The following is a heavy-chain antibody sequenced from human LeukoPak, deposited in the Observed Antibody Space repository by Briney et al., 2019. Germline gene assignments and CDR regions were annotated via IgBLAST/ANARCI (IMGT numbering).Heavy chain of an antibody. CDR2: IYYSGIT. CDR3: ARQGRVVSSEIDY. Sequence: SETLSLTCTVSGGSISSYYWSWIRQPPGKGLEWIGYIYYSGITNYNPSLKSRVTISVDTSKNQFSLKLSSVTTADTAVYYCARQGRVVSSEIDYWGQGSLVTVSS. CDR1: GGSISSYY. J-gene: IGHJ4*02. V-gene: IGHV4-59*08. D-gene: IGHD3-22*01.